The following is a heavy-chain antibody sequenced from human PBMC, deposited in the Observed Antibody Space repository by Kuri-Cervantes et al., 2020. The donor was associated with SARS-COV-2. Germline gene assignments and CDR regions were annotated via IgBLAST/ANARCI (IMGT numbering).Heavy chain of an antibody. J-gene: IGHJ4*02. Sequence: GESLKISCAASGFTFSSYWMSWVRQAPGKGLEWVANIKQDGSEKYYVDSVKGRFTISRDNAKNSLYLQMNSLRAEDTAVYYCARKTSGYEYYFDYWGQGTLVTVSS. V-gene: IGHV3-7*01. CDR1: GFTFSSYW. CDR2: IKQDGSEK. D-gene: IGHD5-12*01. CDR3: ARKTSGYEYYFDY.